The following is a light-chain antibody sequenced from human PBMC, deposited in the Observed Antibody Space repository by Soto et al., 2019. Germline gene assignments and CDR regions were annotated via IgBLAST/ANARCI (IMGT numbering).Light chain of an antibody. CDR3: QQYDNSPRYT. CDR2: GAS. V-gene: IGKV3-20*01. CDR1: QSVSSAY. J-gene: IGKJ2*01. Sequence: EIVLTQSPGTLSLSPGERATLSCRASQSVSSAYLAWYQQKPGQAPRLLIFGASGRATGIPDRFSGSGSGTDFTLTISRLEPEDFAVYYCQQYDNSPRYTFGQGTKVDIK.